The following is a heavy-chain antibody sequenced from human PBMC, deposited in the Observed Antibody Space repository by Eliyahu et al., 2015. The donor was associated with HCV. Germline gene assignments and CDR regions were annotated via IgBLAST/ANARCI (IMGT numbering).Heavy chain of an antibody. D-gene: IGHD1-7*01. CDR1: GGSFSGYY. J-gene: IGHJ5*02. Sequence: QVQLQQWGAGLLKPSETLSLTCAVYGGSFSGYYWSWIRQPPGKGLEWIGEINHSGSTNYNPSLKSRVTISVDTSKNQFSLKLSSVTAADTAVYYCARGRYNWNSRGWFDPWGQGTLVTVSS. CDR2: INHSGST. CDR3: ARGRYNWNSRGWFDP. V-gene: IGHV4-34*01.